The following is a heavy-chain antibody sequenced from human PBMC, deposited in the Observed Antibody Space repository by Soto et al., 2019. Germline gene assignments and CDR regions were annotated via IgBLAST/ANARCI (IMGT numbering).Heavy chain of an antibody. J-gene: IGHJ4*02. D-gene: IGHD5-18*01. CDR1: GGSFSGYY. CDR2: INHSGST. Sequence: QVQLQQWGAGLLKPSETLSLTCAVYGGSFSGYYWSWIRQPPGKGLEWIGEINHSGSTNYNPSLKRRVTISVDTSKNQFSLKLSSVTAADTAVYYCARAVRYSYGLPQGLFDYWGQGTLVTVSS. V-gene: IGHV4-34*01. CDR3: ARAVRYSYGLPQGLFDY.